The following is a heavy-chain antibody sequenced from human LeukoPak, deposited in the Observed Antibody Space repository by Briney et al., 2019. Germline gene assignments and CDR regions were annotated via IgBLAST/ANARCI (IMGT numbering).Heavy chain of an antibody. Sequence: ASVKVSCKASGYTFTGYYMHWVRQAPGQGLEWMGWINPNSGGTNYAQKFQGRVTMTRDTSISTAYMELSRLRSDDTAVYYCATDSSGWYLYYFDYWGQGTLVTVSS. J-gene: IGHJ4*02. D-gene: IGHD6-19*01. CDR2: INPNSGGT. V-gene: IGHV1-2*02. CDR3: ATDSSGWYLYYFDY. CDR1: GYTFTGYY.